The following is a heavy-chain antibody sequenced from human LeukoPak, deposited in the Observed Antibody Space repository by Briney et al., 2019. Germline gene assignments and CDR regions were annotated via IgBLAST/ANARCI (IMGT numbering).Heavy chain of an antibody. CDR2: IYPGDSNI. CDR3: ARERWGSGDH. V-gene: IGHV5-51*01. J-gene: IGHJ4*02. Sequence: GESLKISCKGSGYSFTSCWIGWVRQMPGKGLEWMGIIYPGDSNIKYSPSFQGQVTISADESINTVYLQWSSLKASDSAMYYCARERWGSGDHWGQGTLVTVSS. D-gene: IGHD2-21*01. CDR1: GYSFTSCW.